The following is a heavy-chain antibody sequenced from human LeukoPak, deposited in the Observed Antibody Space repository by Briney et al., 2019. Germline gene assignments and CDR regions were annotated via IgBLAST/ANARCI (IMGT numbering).Heavy chain of an antibody. CDR2: IGGSGTTI. V-gene: IGHV3-48*02. J-gene: IGHJ4*02. Sequence: GGSLRLSCAASGFTFSTYSMNWVRQAPGKGLEWLSFIGGSGTTIYYADSVRGRFTISRDNAKNSLYLQMNSLRDEDTAVYYCAKDPGLDYWGRGTLVTVSS. CDR3: AKDPGLDY. CDR1: GFTFSTYS.